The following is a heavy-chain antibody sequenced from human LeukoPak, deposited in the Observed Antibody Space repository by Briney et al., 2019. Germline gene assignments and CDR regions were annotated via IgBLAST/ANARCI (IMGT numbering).Heavy chain of an antibody. V-gene: IGHV3-66*01. CDR2: IYSGGST. CDR3: ARNSGYFAYFDY. CDR1: GFTVSSNY. D-gene: IGHD5-12*01. J-gene: IGHJ4*02. Sequence: GVSLRLSCAASGFTVSSNYMSWVRQAPGKGLEWVSVIYSGGSTYYADSVKGRFTISRDNSKNTLYLQMNSLRAEDTAVYYCARNSGYFAYFDYWGQGTLVTVSS.